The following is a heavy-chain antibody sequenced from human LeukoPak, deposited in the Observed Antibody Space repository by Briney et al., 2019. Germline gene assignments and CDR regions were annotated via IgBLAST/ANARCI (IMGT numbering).Heavy chain of an antibody. CDR3: AHRKGGYFDY. CDR2: IYWHDEK. CDR1: GFSLSTSEEA. V-gene: IGHV2-5*01. D-gene: IGHD3-22*01. J-gene: IGHJ4*02. Sequence: SGPTLVKPTQTLTLTCTFSGFSLSTSEEAVGWIRQPPGKALEWLALIYWHDEKRYNPSLNNRLTITKDTSKNQVALTMTNMDPLDTATYYCAHRKGGYFDYWGQGTLVTVSS.